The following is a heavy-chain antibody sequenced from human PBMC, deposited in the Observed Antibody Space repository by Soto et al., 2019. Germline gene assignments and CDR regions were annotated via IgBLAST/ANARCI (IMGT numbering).Heavy chain of an antibody. J-gene: IGHJ3*02. CDR2: INPNSGGT. CDR1: GYTFTGYY. Sequence: QVQLVQTGAEVKKPGASVKVSCKASGYTFTGYYMHWVRHAPGQGLEWMGWINPNSGGTNYAQKFKGWVTMTSDTSISNADRELSRLRSYDTAVYYCARRYSSGLGSDAFEIWGRGTMVTVSS. CDR3: ARRYSSGLGSDAFEI. V-gene: IGHV1-2*04. D-gene: IGHD3-22*01.